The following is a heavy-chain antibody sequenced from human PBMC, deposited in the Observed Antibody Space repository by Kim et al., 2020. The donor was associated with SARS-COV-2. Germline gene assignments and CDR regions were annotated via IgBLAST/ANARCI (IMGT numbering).Heavy chain of an antibody. Sequence: AQKVKGRVTITADKSTSTAYMELSSLRSEDTAVYYCASFRNGGTLNAFDIWGQGTMVTVSS. V-gene: IGHV1-69*02. J-gene: IGHJ3*02. D-gene: IGHD4-17*01. CDR3: ASFRNGGTLNAFDI.